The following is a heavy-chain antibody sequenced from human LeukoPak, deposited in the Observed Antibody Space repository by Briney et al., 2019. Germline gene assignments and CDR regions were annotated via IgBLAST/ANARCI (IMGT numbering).Heavy chain of an antibody. CDR3: ARERTLFPGDSSGYFDY. J-gene: IGHJ4*02. D-gene: IGHD3-22*01. Sequence: PSETLSLTCTVSGGSISSYYWSWIRQPPGKGLEWIGYIYYSGSTNYNPSLKSRVTISIDTSKNQFSLKLSSVTAADTAVYYCARERTLFPGDSSGYFDYWGQGILVTVSS. CDR1: GGSISSYY. CDR2: IYYSGST. V-gene: IGHV4-59*12.